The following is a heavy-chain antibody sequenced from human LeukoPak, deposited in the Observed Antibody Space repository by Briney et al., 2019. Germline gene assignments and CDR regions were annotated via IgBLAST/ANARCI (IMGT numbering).Heavy chain of an antibody. D-gene: IGHD3-22*01. CDR1: GGSISSGSYY. CDR2: IYTSGST. Sequence: SETLSRTCTVSGGSISSGSYYWSWIRQPAGKGREWIGRIYTSGSTNYNPSLKRRVTISVDTSKNQFSLKLSSVTAADTAVYYCARLSGYDSSGIVDYWGQGTLVTVSS. CDR3: ARLSGYDSSGIVDY. J-gene: IGHJ4*02. V-gene: IGHV4-61*02.